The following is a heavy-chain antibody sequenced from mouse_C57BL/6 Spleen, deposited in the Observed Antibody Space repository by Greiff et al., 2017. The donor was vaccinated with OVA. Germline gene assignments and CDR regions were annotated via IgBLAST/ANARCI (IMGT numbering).Heavy chain of an antibody. CDR3: ARDNDGYSSWFAY. D-gene: IGHD2-3*01. Sequence: DVMLVESGGGLVKPGGSLKLSCAASGFTFSSYAMSWVRQTPEKRLEWVATISDGGSYTYYPDNVKGRFTISRDNAKNNLYLQMSHLKSEDTAMYYCARDNDGYSSWFAYWGQGTLVTVSA. CDR1: GFTFSSYA. J-gene: IGHJ3*01. V-gene: IGHV5-4*01. CDR2: ISDGGSYT.